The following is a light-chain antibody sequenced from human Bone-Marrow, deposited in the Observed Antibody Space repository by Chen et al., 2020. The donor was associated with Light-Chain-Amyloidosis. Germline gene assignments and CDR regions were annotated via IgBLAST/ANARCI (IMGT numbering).Light chain of an antibody. CDR3: QSADSSGTYEVI. J-gene: IGLJ2*01. CDR1: DLPTNF. Sequence: SYELTQPPSVSVSPGHTARIPCSGADLPTNFAYWYQQKPGQAPVLVIHRDTERPSGISERFSGSSAGTTATLSISGVQAEDEADYHCQSADSSGTYEVIFGGGTKLTVL. V-gene: IGLV3-25*03. CDR2: RDT.